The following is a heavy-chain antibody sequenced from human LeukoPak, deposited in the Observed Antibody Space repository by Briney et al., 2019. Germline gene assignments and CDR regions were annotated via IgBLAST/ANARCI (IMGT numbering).Heavy chain of an antibody. D-gene: IGHD6-13*01. J-gene: IGHJ4*02. CDR1: GFTFISYA. CDR2: ISGSGGST. V-gene: IGHV3-23*01. CDR3: AKDLASGRAHYFDY. Sequence: GGSLRLSCAASGFTFISYAMSWVRQAPGKGLEWVSAISGSGGSTYYADSVKGRFTISRDNPKNTLYLQMNSLRAEDTAVYYCAKDLASGRAHYFDYWGQGTLVTVSS.